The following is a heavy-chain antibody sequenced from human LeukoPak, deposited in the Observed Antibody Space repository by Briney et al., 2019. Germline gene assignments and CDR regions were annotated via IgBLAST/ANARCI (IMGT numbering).Heavy chain of an antibody. J-gene: IGHJ4*02. D-gene: IGHD1-26*01. Sequence: TGGSLRRSCAVSGFSFRSYAMSWVRQAPGKGLEWVAHISGSGGNTYYADSVKGRFTISRDNSKNTLNLQMNSLRAEDTAVYYCAKRVGPTGQRDPLFDYWGQGTLVIVSS. CDR2: ISGSGGNT. CDR3: AKRVGPTGQRDPLFDY. CDR1: GFSFRSYA. V-gene: IGHV3-23*01.